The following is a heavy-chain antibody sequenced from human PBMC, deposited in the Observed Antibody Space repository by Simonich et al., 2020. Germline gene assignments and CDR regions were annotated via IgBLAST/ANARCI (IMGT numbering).Heavy chain of an antibody. CDR3: ARDQGGRAAAATDY. J-gene: IGHJ4*02. D-gene: IGHD6-13*01. V-gene: IGHV1-18*01. CDR2: ISAYNGNT. CDR1: GYTFTSCG. Sequence: QVQLVQSGAEVKKPGASVKVSCKASGYTFTSCGISWVRQAPGQGLEGMGWISAYNGNTNYAQKRQGRVTMTTDTSTSTAYMERRSLRSDDTAVYYCARDQGGRAAAATDYWGQGTLVTVSS.